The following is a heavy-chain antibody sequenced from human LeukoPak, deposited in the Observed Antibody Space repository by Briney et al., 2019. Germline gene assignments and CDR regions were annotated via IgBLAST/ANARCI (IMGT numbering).Heavy chain of an antibody. D-gene: IGHD2-2*01. CDR1: GFTFSSYW. J-gene: IGHJ4*02. V-gene: IGHV3-7*01. Sequence: PGGSLRLSCAASGFTFSSYWMTWVRQPPGKGLEWVANIKYDGSAKYYGDSVKGRFTISRDNTKNSLYLQMNSLRAEDTAVYYCARVIVLVEGASYHFDYWGQGTPATVHS. CDR3: ARVIVLVEGASYHFDY. CDR2: IKYDGSAK.